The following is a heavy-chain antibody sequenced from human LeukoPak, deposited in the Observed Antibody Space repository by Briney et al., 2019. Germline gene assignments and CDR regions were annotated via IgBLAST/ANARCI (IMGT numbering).Heavy chain of an antibody. Sequence: GASVKVSCKASGYTFTSYYIHWVRQAPGQGLEWMGIINPSSSSTSYAQKFQGRVTLTRDTSTSTAYMELSSLRSEDTAVYYCARDAHYGSTSDYGMDVWGQGTTVTVSS. D-gene: IGHD3-10*01. CDR1: GYTFTSYY. CDR2: INPSSSST. V-gene: IGHV1-46*01. J-gene: IGHJ6*02. CDR3: ARDAHYGSTSDYGMDV.